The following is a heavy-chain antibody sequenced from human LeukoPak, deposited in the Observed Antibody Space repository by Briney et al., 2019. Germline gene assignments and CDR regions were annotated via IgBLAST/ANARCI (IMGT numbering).Heavy chain of an antibody. J-gene: IGHJ4*03. CDR3: ARGPTISETGYFDY. CDR1: GGSFSTYY. Sequence: ASETLSLTCAVYGGSFSTYYWSWIRQSPGKGLEWIAEINHRGDTNYNPSVKSRVTISVDTSKNQFSLKVRSLTAADTAFYYCARGPTISETGYFDYWGQGTLVTVSS. CDR2: INHRGDT. D-gene: IGHD1-1*01. V-gene: IGHV4-34*01.